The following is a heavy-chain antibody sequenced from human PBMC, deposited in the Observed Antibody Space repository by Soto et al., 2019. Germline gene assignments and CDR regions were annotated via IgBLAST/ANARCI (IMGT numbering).Heavy chain of an antibody. D-gene: IGHD3-10*01. CDR2: IIPIFGTA. Sequence: SVKVSCKASGGTFSSYAISWVRQAPGQGLEWMGGIIPIFGTANYAQKFQGRVTITADESTSTAYMELSSLRSEDTAVYYCASVGITMVRATYYYYGMDVWGQGTTVTVSS. V-gene: IGHV1-69*13. J-gene: IGHJ6*02. CDR1: GGTFSSYA. CDR3: ASVGITMVRATYYYYGMDV.